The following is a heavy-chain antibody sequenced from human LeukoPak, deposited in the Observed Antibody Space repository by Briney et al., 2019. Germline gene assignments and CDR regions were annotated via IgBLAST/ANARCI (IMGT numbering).Heavy chain of an antibody. CDR1: GYTFTSYY. CDR3: ARDDLSYSSSSKYYFDY. Sequence: ASVKVSXKASGYTFTSYYIHWVRQAPGQGLEWMGIINPSGGSTSYAQKFQGRVTMTRDTSTRTVYMELSSLRSEDTAVYYCARDDLSYSSSSKYYFDYWGQGTLVTVSS. V-gene: IGHV1-46*01. CDR2: INPSGGST. D-gene: IGHD6-6*01. J-gene: IGHJ4*02.